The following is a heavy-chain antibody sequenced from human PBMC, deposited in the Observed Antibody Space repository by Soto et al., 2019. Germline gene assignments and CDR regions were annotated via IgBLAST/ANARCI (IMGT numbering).Heavy chain of an antibody. Sequence: SETLSLTCAVYGWSFSGYYWSWIRQPPGKGLEWIGEINHSGSTNYNPSLKSRVTISVDTSKNQFSLKLSSVTAADTAVYYCARGSTSLYCSSTSCYRRSYNWFDPWGQGTLVTVSS. CDR2: INHSGST. CDR1: GWSFSGYY. V-gene: IGHV4-34*01. D-gene: IGHD2-2*01. J-gene: IGHJ5*02. CDR3: ARGSTSLYCSSTSCYRRSYNWFDP.